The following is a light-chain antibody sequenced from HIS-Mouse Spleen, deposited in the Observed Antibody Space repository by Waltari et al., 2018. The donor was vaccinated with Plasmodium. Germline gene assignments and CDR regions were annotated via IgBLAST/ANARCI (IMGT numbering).Light chain of an antibody. V-gene: IGLV3-25*03. J-gene: IGLJ3*02. CDR1: ALPKQH. CDR2: KDS. CDR3: QSADSSGTPNWV. Sequence: SYELTQPPSVSVSPGQTARLTCSGDALPKQHAYWYQQKPGQAPVLVIYKDSERPSGIPERFSGSSSGTTVTLTISGVQAEDEADYYCQSADSSGTPNWVFGGGTKLTVL.